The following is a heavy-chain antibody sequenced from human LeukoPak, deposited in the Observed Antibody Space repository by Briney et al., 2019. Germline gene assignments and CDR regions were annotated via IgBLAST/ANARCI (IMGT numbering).Heavy chain of an antibody. CDR1: GYTFTSYG. CDR3: ARDQYYDSSGVLGY. V-gene: IGHV1-18*01. D-gene: IGHD3-22*01. J-gene: IGHJ4*02. Sequence: GASVKVSCKASGYTFTSYGISWVRQAPGQGLEWMGWISAYNGNTNYAQKLQGRVTMTTDTSTSTAYMELRSLRPDDTAVYYCARDQYYDSSGVLGYWGQGTLVTVSS. CDR2: ISAYNGNT.